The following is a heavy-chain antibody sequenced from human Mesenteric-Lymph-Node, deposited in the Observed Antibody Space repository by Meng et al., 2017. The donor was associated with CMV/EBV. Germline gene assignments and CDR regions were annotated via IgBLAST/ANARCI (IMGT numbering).Heavy chain of an antibody. CDR1: GGSISRGRHD. Sequence: SGGSISRGRHDWTWIRQPPGKGLEWIGYIHHSASSNYNTSLKSRLTISVDTSKNQFSLELRSVTAADTAVYYCARGPHYYGSGSYDYWGQGTLVTVSS. CDR3: ARGPHYYGSGSYDY. D-gene: IGHD3-10*01. V-gene: IGHV4-61*01. CDR2: IHHSASS. J-gene: IGHJ4*02.